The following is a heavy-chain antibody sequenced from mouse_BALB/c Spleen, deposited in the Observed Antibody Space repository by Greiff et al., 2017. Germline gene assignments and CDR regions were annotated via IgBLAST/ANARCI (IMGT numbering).Heavy chain of an antibody. CDR1: GYTFTDYA. Sequence: VQLQQSGAELVRPGVSVKISCKGSGYTFTDYAMHWVKQSHAKSLEWIGVISTYYGDASYNQKFKGKATMTVDKSSSTAYMELARLTSEDSAIYYCANTYAMDYWGQGTSVTVSS. CDR2: ISTYYGDA. V-gene: IGHV1S137*01. CDR3: ANTYAMDY. J-gene: IGHJ4*01.